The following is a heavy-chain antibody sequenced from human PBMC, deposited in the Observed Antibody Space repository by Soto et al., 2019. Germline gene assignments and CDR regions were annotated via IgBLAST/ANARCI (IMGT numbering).Heavy chain of an antibody. CDR3: ARLGGTGYYAGSVY. V-gene: IGHV3-20*04. Sequence: PGGSLRLSCAASGLTFDDDGMNWVRQAPGKGLEWVSGINRNGGSLGYADSVKGRFTISTDNVKNSLYLQMNSLRAEDTALYYCARLGGTGYYAGSVYWGQGT. CDR1: GLTFDDDG. J-gene: IGHJ4*02. CDR2: INRNGGSL. D-gene: IGHD3-9*01.